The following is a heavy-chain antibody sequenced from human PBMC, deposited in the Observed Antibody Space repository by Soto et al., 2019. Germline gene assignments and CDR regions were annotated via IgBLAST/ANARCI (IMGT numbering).Heavy chain of an antibody. CDR1: GFTFSSYA. CDR3: ARAWFWYGSGIYGYCFDG. Sequence: EVQLVESGGGLVQPGGSLRLSCAASGFTFSSYAMHWVRQAPGKGLEYFSAISTNGGSTYYANSVKGRFTISRDNAKNTLYRQIGRLRVEDIAVYYCARAWFWYGSGIYGYCFDGCGHGTTVAVSS. CDR2: ISTNGGST. V-gene: IGHV3-64*01. D-gene: IGHD3-10*01. J-gene: IGHJ6*02.